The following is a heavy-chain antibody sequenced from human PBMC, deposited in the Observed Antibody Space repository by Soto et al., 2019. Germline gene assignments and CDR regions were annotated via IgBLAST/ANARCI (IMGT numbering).Heavy chain of an antibody. D-gene: IGHD2-15*01. Sequence: QVQLVQSGAEVKKPGSSVKVSCKASGGTFSSYAISWVRQAPGQRLEWMGGIIPIFGTANYAQKCQGRVTTTAAESASTANMELSRPGAEDTDVYYCASLLYCGGGRCPNWLDPWGQGTLVTVSS. CDR3: ASLLYCGGGRCPNWLDP. V-gene: IGHV1-69*01. J-gene: IGHJ5*01. CDR2: IIPIFGTA. CDR1: GGTFSSYA.